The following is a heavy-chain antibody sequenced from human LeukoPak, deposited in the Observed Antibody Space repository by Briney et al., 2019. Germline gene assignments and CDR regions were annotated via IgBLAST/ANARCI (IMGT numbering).Heavy chain of an antibody. D-gene: IGHD5-24*01. Sequence: ASVKVSCKASGYTFTSYDINWVRQATGQGLEWMGWINPNSGGTNYAHQGRVTMTRDTSISTAYMELSRLRSDDTAVYYCARDGYKSNSFDYWGQGTLVTVSS. CDR2: INPNSGGT. J-gene: IGHJ4*02. CDR1: GYTFTSYD. V-gene: IGHV1-2*02. CDR3: ARDGYKSNSFDY.